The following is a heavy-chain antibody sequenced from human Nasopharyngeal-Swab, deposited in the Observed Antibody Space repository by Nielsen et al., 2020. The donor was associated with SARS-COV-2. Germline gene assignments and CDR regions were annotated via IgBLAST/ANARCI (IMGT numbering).Heavy chain of an antibody. J-gene: IGHJ3*02. Sequence: SETLSLTCAVYGGSFSAYHWSWIRQPPEKGLEWIGEINHSGSTNYNPSLKSRVTISVDTSKNQFSLKVSSVTAADTAVYYCARFRYGDYAEGAFDIWGQGTMVTVSS. CDR2: INHSGST. V-gene: IGHV4-34*01. CDR3: ARFRYGDYAEGAFDI. CDR1: GGSFSAYH. D-gene: IGHD4-17*01.